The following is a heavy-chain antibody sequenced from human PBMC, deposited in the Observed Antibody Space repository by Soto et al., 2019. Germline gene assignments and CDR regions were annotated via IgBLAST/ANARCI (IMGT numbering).Heavy chain of an antibody. CDR2: TNTDGTDT. V-gene: IGHV3-74*01. CDR1: GFPFSAYW. CDR3: ARQRSGSLDY. J-gene: IGHJ4*02. D-gene: IGHD3-10*01. Sequence: EVQLVESGGGLVQPGGSLRLSCAASGFPFSAYWMHWVRQAPGKGLVWVSRTNTDGTDTTYADSMKGRFTISRDNAKNTLYLQVNSLRAEDTAVYYCARQRSGSLDYWGQGTLVTVSS.